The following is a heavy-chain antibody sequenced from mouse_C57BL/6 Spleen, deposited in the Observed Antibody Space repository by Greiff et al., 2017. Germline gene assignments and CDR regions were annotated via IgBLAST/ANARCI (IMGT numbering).Heavy chain of an antibody. CDR1: GYTFTSYG. D-gene: IGHD2-2*01. V-gene: IGHV1-81*01. J-gene: IGHJ3*01. CDR3: AREVVVTTEARFAY. Sequence: QVQLQQSGAELARPGASVKLSCKASGYTFTSYGISWVKQRTGQGLEWIGEIYPRSGNTYYNEKFKGKATLTADKSSSTAYMELRSLTSEDSAVYFCAREVVVTTEARFAYWGQGTLVTVSA. CDR2: IYPRSGNT.